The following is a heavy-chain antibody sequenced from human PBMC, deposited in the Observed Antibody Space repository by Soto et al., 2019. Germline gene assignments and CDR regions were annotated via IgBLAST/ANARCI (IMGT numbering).Heavy chain of an antibody. CDR2: IYYSGST. CDR3: ARRYGSCFDF. CDR1: GGSISSYY. D-gene: IGHD1-26*01. Sequence: QVQLQESGPGLVKPSETLSLTCTVSGGSISSYYWSWIRQPPGKGLEWIGYIYYSGSTNYNPSLKSRVTISVDTSKNQFSLNLSSVPAADTAVHYCARRYGSCFDFWGQGTLVTVSS. V-gene: IGHV4-59*01. J-gene: IGHJ4*02.